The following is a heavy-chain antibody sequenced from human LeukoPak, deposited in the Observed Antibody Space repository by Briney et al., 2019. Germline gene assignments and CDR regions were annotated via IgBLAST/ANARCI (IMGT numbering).Heavy chain of an antibody. J-gene: IGHJ6*02. CDR2: IWFDGKNE. Sequence: GGSLRLSCAASGFTFSSYAMHWVRQAPGKGLEWVADIWFDGKNEHFADSVKGRFTISRDNSKNTMYLQINSLRAEDTAVYYCARDRHCANGVCHSPPGMDVWGQGTTVTVSS. CDR3: ARDRHCANGVCHSPPGMDV. D-gene: IGHD2-8*01. V-gene: IGHV3-33*08. CDR1: GFTFSSYA.